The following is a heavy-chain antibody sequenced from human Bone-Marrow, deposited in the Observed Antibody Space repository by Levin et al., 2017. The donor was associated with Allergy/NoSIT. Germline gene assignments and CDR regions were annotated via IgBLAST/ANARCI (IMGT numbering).Heavy chain of an antibody. D-gene: IGHD2-8*02. J-gene: IGHJ5*02. V-gene: IGHV4-34*01. CDR2: INQSGST. Sequence: SETLSLTCAVYGGSLSDYYWSWIRQSPGKGLEWIGGINQSGSTDYNPSLKSRVTISVDTSKNQFSLILTSVTAADTAVYYCASEPGYCVGGVCFGGWFDPWGQGTLVTVSS. CDR3: ASEPGYCVGGVCFGGWFDP. CDR1: GGSLSDYY.